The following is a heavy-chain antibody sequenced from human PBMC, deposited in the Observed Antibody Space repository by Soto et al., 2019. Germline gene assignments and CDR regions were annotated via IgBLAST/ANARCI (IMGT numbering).Heavy chain of an antibody. CDR1: GYTFTSYE. CDR3: ARGELLWFGELLR. J-gene: IGHJ4*02. Sequence: QVQLVPSGAEVKKPGASVKVSCKASGYTFTSYEINWVRQATGQGLEWMGWMNPNSGDTDYAQKFQGRVTMTRNTSISTAYMELSSLRSEDTAVYYCARGELLWFGELLRWGQGTLVTVSS. CDR2: MNPNSGDT. D-gene: IGHD3-10*01. V-gene: IGHV1-8*01.